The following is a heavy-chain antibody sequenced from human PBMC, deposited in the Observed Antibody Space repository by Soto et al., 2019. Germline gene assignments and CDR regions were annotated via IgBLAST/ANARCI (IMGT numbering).Heavy chain of an antibody. V-gene: IGHV4-59*01. D-gene: IGHD3-22*01. CDR2: IYYSGST. CDR1: GGSIRSFY. CDR3: ARGGSSGYYS. J-gene: IGHJ4*02. Sequence: SETLSLTCTVFGGSIRSFYWSWIRQPPGKGREWIGYIYYSGSTNYSPSLKSRVTISVDTSKNQFSLKLSSVTAADTAVYYCARGGSSGYYSWGQGTLVTVSS.